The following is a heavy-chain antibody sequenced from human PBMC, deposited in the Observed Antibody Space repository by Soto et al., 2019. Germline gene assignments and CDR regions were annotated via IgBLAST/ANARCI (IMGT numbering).Heavy chain of an antibody. CDR1: GFSLITGGVS. V-gene: IGHV2-5*02. CDR2: ISWDDEK. Sequence: QITMKESGPTQVKPTQTLTLTCTISGFSLITGGVSVAWIRQTPGKALERIAFISWDDEKSYSQSLKSRLTIFKVNTKNYVVFTVAYIDPLDTATYDCAHRRGMIMDVWGLGTTGAVSS. J-gene: IGHJ6*01. D-gene: IGHD3-16*01. CDR3: AHRRGMIMDV.